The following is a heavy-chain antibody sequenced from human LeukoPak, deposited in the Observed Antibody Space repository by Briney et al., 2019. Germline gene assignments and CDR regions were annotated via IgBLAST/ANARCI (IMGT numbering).Heavy chain of an antibody. Sequence: GGSLRLSCAASGFTFSDYYMSWLRQAPGKGLEWVSLISSCGSNIHYADSVKGRFTISRDNAKNSLFLQMNSLRAEDTAVYYCARGTIVVLPAAIETNFDFWGQGPLVSVS. CDR3: ARGTIVVLPAAIETNFDF. CDR1: GFTFSDYY. CDR2: ISSCGSNI. D-gene: IGHD2-2*01. J-gene: IGHJ4*02. V-gene: IGHV3-11*01.